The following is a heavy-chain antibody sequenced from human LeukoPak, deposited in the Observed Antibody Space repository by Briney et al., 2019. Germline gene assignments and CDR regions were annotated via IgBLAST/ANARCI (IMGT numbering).Heavy chain of an antibody. CDR1: GGSISSYH. J-gene: IGHJ3*01. V-gene: IGHV4-59*01. Sequence: KPSETLSLTCTVSGGSISSYHWSWIRQPPGKGLEWIGYIYYSGSTNYNPSLKSRVTISIDASKNQFSLWLSPVTAADTAVYHCASARLGSGLEGAFDVWGQGTMVTVSS. CDR3: ASARLGSGLEGAFDV. D-gene: IGHD6-25*01. CDR2: IYYSGST.